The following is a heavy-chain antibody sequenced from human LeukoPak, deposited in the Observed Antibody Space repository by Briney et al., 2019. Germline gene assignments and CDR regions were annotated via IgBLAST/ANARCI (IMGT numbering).Heavy chain of an antibody. Sequence: PGGSLRLSCTASGFTFGDYAMSWVRQAPGKGLEWVGLIRSKAYGGTTEYAASVKGRFTISRDDSKSIAYLQMNSLKTEDTAVYYCTRDGVLGYSYGCNDYWGQGTLVTVSS. V-gene: IGHV3-49*04. CDR1: GFTFGDYA. CDR2: IRSKAYGGTT. J-gene: IGHJ4*02. D-gene: IGHD5-18*01. CDR3: TRDGVLGYSYGCNDY.